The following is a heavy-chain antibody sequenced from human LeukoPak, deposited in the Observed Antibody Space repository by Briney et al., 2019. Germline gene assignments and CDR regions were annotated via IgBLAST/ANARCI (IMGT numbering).Heavy chain of an antibody. CDR3: ASPSRGDGYSLAFDY. D-gene: IGHD5-24*01. J-gene: IGHJ4*02. CDR2: IYYSGST. CDR1: GGSISSYC. V-gene: IGHV4-59*01. Sequence: PSGTLSLTCTVSGGSISSYCWSWIRQPPGKGLEWIGYIYYSGSTNYNPSLKSRVAISVDTSKNQFSLKLSSVTAADTAVYYCASPSRGDGYSLAFDYWGQGTLVTVSS.